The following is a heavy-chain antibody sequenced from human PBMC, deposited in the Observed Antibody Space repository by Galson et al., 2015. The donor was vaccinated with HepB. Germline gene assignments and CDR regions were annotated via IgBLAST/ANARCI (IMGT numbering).Heavy chain of an antibody. CDR2: IRSKANSYAT. CDR3: TRWPLAVAGRDAFDI. V-gene: IGHV3-73*01. D-gene: IGHD6-19*01. Sequence: LRLSCAASGFTSSGSAMHWVRQASGKGLEWVGRIRSKANSYATAYAASVKGRFTISRDDSKNTAYLQMNSLKTEDTAVYYCTRWPLAVAGRDAFDIWGQGTMVTVSS. CDR1: GFTSSGSA. J-gene: IGHJ3*02.